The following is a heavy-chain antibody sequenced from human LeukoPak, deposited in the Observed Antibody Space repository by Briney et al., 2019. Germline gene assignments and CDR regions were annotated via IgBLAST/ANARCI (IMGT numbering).Heavy chain of an antibody. Sequence: GGSLRLSCAASGFTFSSYDMHWVRQATREGLEWVSAIGTAADTYYSGSVKGRFTISRDNAKDSSYLQMNNLKAEDTAVYYCARGSRAVRWYFDLWGRGTLVTVSS. CDR3: ARGSRAVRWYFDL. J-gene: IGHJ2*01. CDR1: GFTFSSYD. CDR2: IGTAADT. D-gene: IGHD6-19*01. V-gene: IGHV3-13*01.